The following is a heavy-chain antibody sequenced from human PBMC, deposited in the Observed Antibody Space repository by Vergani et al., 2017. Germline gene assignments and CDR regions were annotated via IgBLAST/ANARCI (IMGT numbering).Heavy chain of an antibody. Sequence: QVQLQQWGAGLLKPSETLSLTCAVYGGSFSGYYWSWIRQPPGKGLEWVGEINHSGSTNYNPSLKCRVTISVDTSKKQFALKLSSVTAADTAVYYCARGDDYVWGSYRLDCWGQGTLVTVSS. J-gene: IGHJ4*02. CDR3: ARGDDYVWGSYRLDC. CDR1: GGSFSGYY. V-gene: IGHV4-34*01. D-gene: IGHD3-16*02. CDR2: INHSGST.